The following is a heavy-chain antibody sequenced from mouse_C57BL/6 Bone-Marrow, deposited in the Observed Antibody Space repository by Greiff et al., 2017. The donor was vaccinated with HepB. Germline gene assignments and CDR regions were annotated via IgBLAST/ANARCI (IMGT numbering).Heavy chain of an antibody. D-gene: IGHD1-1*01. J-gene: IGHJ2*01. Sequence: VQLQESGAELVKPGASVKISCKASGYAFSSYWMNWVKQRPGKGLEWIGQIYPGDGDTNYNGKFKGKATLTADKASSTAYMQLSSLTSEDSAVYFCARSITTVVGEFDYWGQGTTLTVSS. CDR3: ARSITTVVGEFDY. CDR1: GYAFSSYW. CDR2: IYPGDGDT. V-gene: IGHV1-80*01.